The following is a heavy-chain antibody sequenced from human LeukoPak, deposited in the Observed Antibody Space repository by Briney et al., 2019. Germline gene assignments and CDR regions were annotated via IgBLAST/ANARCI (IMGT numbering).Heavy chain of an antibody. CDR3: AKNYYGMDV. CDR1: GFTFSSYG. CDR2: ISYDGSNK. Sequence: GGSLRLSCATSGFTFSSYGMHWVRQAPGKGLEWVAVISYDGSNKYYADSVKGRFTISRDNSKNTLYLQMNSLRAEDTAVYYCAKNYYGMDVWGQGTTVTVSS. V-gene: IGHV3-30*18. J-gene: IGHJ6*02.